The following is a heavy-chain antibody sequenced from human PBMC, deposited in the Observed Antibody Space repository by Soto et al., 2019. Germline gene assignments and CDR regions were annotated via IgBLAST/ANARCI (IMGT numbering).Heavy chain of an antibody. Sequence: SETLSLTCTVSGASIRSTDYYWSWIRQAPGKGLEWIGYVYYTGSTYYNPSLMSRLTISVDTSKNQFSLKLTSVTAAETAVYYCASHTYYYDSSGYPDYWGQGTLVTVSS. CDR3: ASHTYYYDSSGYPDY. V-gene: IGHV4-30-4*01. CDR2: VYYTGST. D-gene: IGHD3-22*01. CDR1: GASIRSTDYY. J-gene: IGHJ4*02.